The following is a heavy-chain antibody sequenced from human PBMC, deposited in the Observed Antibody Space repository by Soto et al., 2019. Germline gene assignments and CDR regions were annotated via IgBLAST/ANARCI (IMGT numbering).Heavy chain of an antibody. CDR1: GFIFTTHA. V-gene: IGHV1-3*01. D-gene: IGHD3-22*01. J-gene: IGHJ4*02. CDR2: INAGNGNT. CDR3: ARRNNSGPIDH. Sequence: QVQLVQSGAEVKEPGASVKISCKASGFIFTTHAIHWIRQAPGQRLEWMGWINAGNGNTKYSERLQDRVTITKDTSASTAYLELSSLRSEDMAVYYCARRNNSGPIDHWGQGTLVIVSS.